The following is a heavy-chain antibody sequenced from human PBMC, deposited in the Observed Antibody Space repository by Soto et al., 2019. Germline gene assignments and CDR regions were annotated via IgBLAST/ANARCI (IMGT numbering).Heavy chain of an antibody. J-gene: IGHJ4*02. CDR1: GYSFNDYG. Sequence: GASVKVSCKASGYSFNDYGLHWVRQAPGQTFEWMGWITPHNGDTKYSEKFQGRLTFAGDTSASTAYMELGPLRSEDTAVYYCARAAHSIRNSWSELDSWGQGTLVTVSS. CDR3: ARAAHSIRNSWSELDS. V-gene: IGHV1-3*01. D-gene: IGHD6-13*01. CDR2: ITPHNGDT.